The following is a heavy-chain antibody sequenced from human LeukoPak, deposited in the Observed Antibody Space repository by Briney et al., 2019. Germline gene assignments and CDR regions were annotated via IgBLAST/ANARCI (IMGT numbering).Heavy chain of an antibody. Sequence: GGSLRLSCAASGFTFSTYGLHWVRQAPGKGLEWVAVISFDGSERYYADSVKGRFTISRDNSKNTLYLQMNSPRGEDTAVYYCAKALLDYYYFYGMDVWGQGTTVTVSS. CDR1: GFTFSTYG. D-gene: IGHD1-1*01. V-gene: IGHV3-30*18. CDR3: AKALLDYYYFYGMDV. CDR2: ISFDGSER. J-gene: IGHJ6*02.